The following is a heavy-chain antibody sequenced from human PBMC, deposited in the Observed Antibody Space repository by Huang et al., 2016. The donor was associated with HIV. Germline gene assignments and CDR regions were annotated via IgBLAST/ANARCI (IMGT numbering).Heavy chain of an antibody. J-gene: IGHJ4*02. CDR1: GFSISSYW. D-gene: IGHD3-22*01. V-gene: IGHV3-74*01. Sequence: EVQLVESGGGLVQPGGSLRLSCAASGFSISSYWMHWVRQAPGKGLVWVSRINSDGSSTSYADSVKGRFTSSRDNAKNTLYLQMNSLRAEDTAVYYCARDPRIQSWLNFFDYWGQGTLVSVSS. CDR3: ARDPRIQSWLNFFDY. CDR2: INSDGSST.